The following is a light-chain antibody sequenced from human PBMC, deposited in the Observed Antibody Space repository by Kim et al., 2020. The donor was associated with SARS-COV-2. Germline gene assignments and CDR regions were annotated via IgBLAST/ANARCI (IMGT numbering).Light chain of an antibody. CDR3: QTWGSGIRV. V-gene: IGLV4-69*01. Sequence: SVKLTGTLSSGHSSYAIAWHQQQPEKGPRYLMRLNSDGSHNKGDGIPDRFSGSSSGAERYLSISSLQSEDEADYYCQTWGSGIRVFGGGTKVTVL. CDR2: LNSDGSH. CDR1: SGHSSYA. J-gene: IGLJ3*02.